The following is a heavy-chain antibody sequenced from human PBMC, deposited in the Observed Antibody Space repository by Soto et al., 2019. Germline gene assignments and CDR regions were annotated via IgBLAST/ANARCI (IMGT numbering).Heavy chain of an antibody. J-gene: IGHJ6*02. CDR1: GFTFSSYA. CDR2: ISYDGSNK. V-gene: IGHV3-30-3*01. D-gene: IGHD1-26*01. Sequence: QVQLVASGGGVVQPGRSLRLSCAASGFTFSSYAMHWVRQAPGKGLEWVAVISYDGSNKYYADSVKGRFTISRDNSKNTLYLQMNSMRAEDTAVYYCARDRSYSGSYVGYYYYYGMDVWGQGTTVTVSS. CDR3: ARDRSYSGSYVGYYYYYGMDV.